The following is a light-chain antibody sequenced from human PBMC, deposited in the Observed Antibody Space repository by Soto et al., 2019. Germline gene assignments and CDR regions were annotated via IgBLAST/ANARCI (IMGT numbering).Light chain of an antibody. CDR1: SSDVGGYNS. J-gene: IGLJ2*01. CDR2: EVS. V-gene: IGLV2-14*01. CDR3: SSYTSISTLVV. Sequence: HSALTQPASVSGSPGQSITISCTGTSSDVGGYNSVSWYQQHPGKAPKLLIYEVSNRPSGVSNRFSGSKSGNTASLTISGLQTEDEADYYCSSYTSISTLVVFGGGTKLTVL.